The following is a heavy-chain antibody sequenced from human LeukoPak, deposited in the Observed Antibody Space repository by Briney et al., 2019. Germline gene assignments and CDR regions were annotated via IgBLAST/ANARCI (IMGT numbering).Heavy chain of an antibody. CDR3: AKDRARGYGDN. CDR2: IWSDGSNK. CDR1: GFTFSNYS. Sequence: GGSLRLSCAASGFTFSNYSIHWVRQAPGKGLEWVAIIWSDGSNKYYADSVKGRFTISRDNSKNTLYLQMNSLRAEDTAVYYCAKDRARGYGDNWGQGTLVTVSS. J-gene: IGHJ4*02. D-gene: IGHD5-18*01. V-gene: IGHV3-33*06.